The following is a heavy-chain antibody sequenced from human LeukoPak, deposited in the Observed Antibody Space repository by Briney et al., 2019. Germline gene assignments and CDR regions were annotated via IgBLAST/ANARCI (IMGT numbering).Heavy chain of an antibody. V-gene: IGHV4-38-2*01. CDR1: GYSISNNYY. CDR2: LYHSDSA. J-gene: IGHJ6*03. Sequence: SETLSLTCAVSGYSISNNYYWVWIRQPPGRGLEWIGSLYHSDSAYYNTSLRSRVSMSVDTSKNQFSLTLSFVTAADTAAYYCARQHDSYYYYYIDVWGSGTTVTVSS. CDR3: ARQHDSYYYYYIDV.